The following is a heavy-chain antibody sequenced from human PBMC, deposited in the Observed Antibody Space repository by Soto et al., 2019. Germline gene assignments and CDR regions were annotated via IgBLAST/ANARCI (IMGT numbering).Heavy chain of an antibody. CDR3: ARDLSAGTTGGYYYYYGMDV. CDR1: GFTFSSYG. Sequence: QVQLVESGGGVVQPGRSLRLSCAASGFTFSSYGMHWVRQAPGKGLEWVAVIWYDGSNKYYADSVKGRFTISRDNSKNTLYLQMNSLRAEDTAVYYCARDLSAGTTGGYYYYYGMDVWGQGTTVTVSS. D-gene: IGHD1-1*01. V-gene: IGHV3-33*01. CDR2: IWYDGSNK. J-gene: IGHJ6*02.